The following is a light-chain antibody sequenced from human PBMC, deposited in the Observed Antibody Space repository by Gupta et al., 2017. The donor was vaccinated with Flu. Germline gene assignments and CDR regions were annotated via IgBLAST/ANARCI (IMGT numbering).Light chain of an antibody. CDR1: SNDVGGYDR. CDR3: SSHAGRVTWV. V-gene: IGLV2-11*01. Sequence: QSAPTQPRSVSGSPGQSVTISCTGTSNDVGGYDRVSWYKQRPGKVPKLILYDVTERPSGVPDRFSGSKSGNTASLTISGLQADDEADYYCSSHAGRVTWVFGTGTTVTVL. J-gene: IGLJ1*01. CDR2: DVT.